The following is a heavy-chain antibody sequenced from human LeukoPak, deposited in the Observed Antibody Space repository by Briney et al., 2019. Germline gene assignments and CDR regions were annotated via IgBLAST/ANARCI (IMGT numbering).Heavy chain of an antibody. Sequence: GRSLRLSCAASGFTFANCAMSWVRQAPGMGLEWVSAISGSGVGTNYADSVKGRFTISRDNSKNTLYLQMNSLRVEDTAVYYCAKNGRDDHDKYFFDFWGQGTLVSVSS. D-gene: IGHD3-9*01. V-gene: IGHV3-23*01. CDR3: AKNGRDDHDKYFFDF. CDR1: GFTFANCA. CDR2: ISGSGVGT. J-gene: IGHJ4*02.